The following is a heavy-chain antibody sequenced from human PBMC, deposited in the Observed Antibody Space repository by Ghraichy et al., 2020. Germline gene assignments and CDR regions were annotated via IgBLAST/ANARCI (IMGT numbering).Heavy chain of an antibody. J-gene: IGHJ6*02. CDR1: GFTFDDYT. V-gene: IGHV3-43*01. Sequence: GSLRLSCAASGFTFDDYTMHWVRQAPGKGLEWVSLISWDGGSTYYADSVKGRFTISRDNSKNSLYLQMNSLRTEDTALYYCAKGGTYYYDSSADYGMDVWGQGTTVTVSS. CDR2: ISWDGGST. CDR3: AKGGTYYYDSSADYGMDV. D-gene: IGHD3-22*01.